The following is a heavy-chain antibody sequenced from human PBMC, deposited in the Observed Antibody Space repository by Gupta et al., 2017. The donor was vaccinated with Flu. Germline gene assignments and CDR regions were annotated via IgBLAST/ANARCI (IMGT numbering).Heavy chain of an antibody. J-gene: IGHJ4*02. CDR1: GVSLNSRNYH. V-gene: IGHV4-30-4*08. D-gene: IGHD3-10*01. CDR3: ATTPTQGSYYFDF. CDR2: SYDSGT. Sequence: VSGVSLNSRNYHWGWIRQPPGKGLEWIAYSYDSGTHYNPSLKSRITIAVDTSKNQFSLKLTSLTAADTAVYDGATTPTQGSYYFDFWGQGTLGTVXS.